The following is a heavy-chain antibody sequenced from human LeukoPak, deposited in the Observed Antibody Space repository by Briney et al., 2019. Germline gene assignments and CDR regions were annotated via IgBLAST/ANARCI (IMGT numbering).Heavy chain of an antibody. J-gene: IGHJ4*02. CDR2: IIPIFGTA. CDR1: GGTFSSYA. Sequence: SVKVSCKASGGTFSSYAISWVRQAPGQGLEWMGRIIPIFGTASYAQKFQGRVTITTDESTSTAYMELSSLRSEDTAVYYCARSTPADIVVVLAAIDYFDYWGQGTLVTVSS. V-gene: IGHV1-69*05. CDR3: ARSTPADIVVVLAAIDYFDY. D-gene: IGHD2-2*02.